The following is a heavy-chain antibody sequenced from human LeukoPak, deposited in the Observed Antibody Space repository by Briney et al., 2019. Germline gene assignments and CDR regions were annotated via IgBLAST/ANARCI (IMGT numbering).Heavy chain of an antibody. D-gene: IGHD2-21*01. CDR1: EFPFGTYW. Sequence: GGSLRLSCTASEFPFGTYWMTWVRQAPGKGLEWVGNIVQDGSEKYYVDSVKGRFTISRDNTKNLLYLQMTSLRAEDTAVYYCARGFQGLDVWGQGTTVTVSS. V-gene: IGHV3-7*05. CDR3: ARGFQGLDV. CDR2: IVQDGSEK. J-gene: IGHJ6*02.